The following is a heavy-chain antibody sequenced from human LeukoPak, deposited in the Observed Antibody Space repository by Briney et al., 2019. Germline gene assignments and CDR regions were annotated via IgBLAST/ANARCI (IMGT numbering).Heavy chain of an antibody. D-gene: IGHD3-3*01. CDR3: ATYYDFWSAYRSDY. J-gene: IGHJ4*02. Sequence: GGSLRLSCAASGFTFSNYWTKWVRQPSGKGLEWVANINPDGSEKLYVDSVKGRFTISRDNAENSLYLQMNSLRAEDTAVYYCATYYDFWSAYRSDYWGQGTLVTVSS. CDR2: INPDGSEK. V-gene: IGHV3-7*01. CDR1: GFTFSNYW.